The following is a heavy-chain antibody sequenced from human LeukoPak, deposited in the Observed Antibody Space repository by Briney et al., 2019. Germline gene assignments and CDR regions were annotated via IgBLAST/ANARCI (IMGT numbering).Heavy chain of an antibody. Sequence: GGSLRLSCAASGFTFSSYWMSWVRQAPGKGLEWVAVIWYDGSDKYYADSVKGRFTISRDNSKNTLYLQMNSLRAEDTAVYYCARDLKSRILDVWGKGTTVTVSS. D-gene: IGHD3-3*02. J-gene: IGHJ6*04. V-gene: IGHV3-33*08. CDR1: GFTFSSYW. CDR3: ARDLKSRILDV. CDR2: IWYDGSDK.